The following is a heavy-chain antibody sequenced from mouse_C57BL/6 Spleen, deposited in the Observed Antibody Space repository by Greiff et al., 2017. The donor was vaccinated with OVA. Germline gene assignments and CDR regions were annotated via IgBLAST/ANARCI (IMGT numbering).Heavy chain of an antibody. Sequence: ESGPGLVKPSQSLSLTCSVTGYSIPSGYYWNWIRQFPGNKLEWMGYISYDGSNNYNPSLKNRISITRDTSKNQFFLKLNSVTTEDTATYYCARDRDYYGMDYWGQGTSVTVSS. CDR2: ISYDGSN. CDR3: ARDRDYYGMDY. V-gene: IGHV3-6*01. CDR1: GYSIPSGYY. J-gene: IGHJ4*01.